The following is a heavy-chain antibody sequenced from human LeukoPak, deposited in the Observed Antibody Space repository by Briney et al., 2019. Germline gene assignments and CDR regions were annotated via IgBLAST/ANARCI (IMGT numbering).Heavy chain of an antibody. CDR3: VSSTGQQLIPYDY. CDR1: GINVSTNY. V-gene: IGHV3-66*02. CDR2: IYGGGPA. D-gene: IGHD6-13*01. Sequence: GGSLTLSRAASGINVSTNYMTWIRQAPGKGLEWVSLIYGGGPAYYAESVRGRFIISRDNSKNTLFLQMNSLRAEDTAVYYCVSSTGQQLIPYDYWGQGTHVAVSS. J-gene: IGHJ4*02.